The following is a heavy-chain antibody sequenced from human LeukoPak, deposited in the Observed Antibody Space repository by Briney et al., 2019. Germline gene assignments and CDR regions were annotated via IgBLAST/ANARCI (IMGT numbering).Heavy chain of an antibody. CDR1: GGSISSSSSY. D-gene: IGHD3-10*01. J-gene: IGHJ4*02. CDR3: ACYGSGSYYQGTIDY. Sequence: SETLSLTCTVSGGSISSSSSYWGWIRQPPGKGLEWIGTIYYSGSTYYNLSLKSRVTISVDTSKNQFSLKLSSVTAADTAVYYCACYGSGSYYQGTIDYWGQGTLVTVSS. CDR2: IYYSGST. V-gene: IGHV4-39*01.